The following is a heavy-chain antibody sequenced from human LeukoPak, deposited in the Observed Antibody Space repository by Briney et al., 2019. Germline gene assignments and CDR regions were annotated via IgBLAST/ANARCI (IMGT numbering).Heavy chain of an antibody. Sequence: PSETLSLTCAVYGGSSSGYYWSWIRQPPGKGLEWIGEINHSGSTNYNPSLKSRVTISVDTSKNQFSLKLSSVTAADTAVYYCARETYYDILTGYRHYYYYGMDVWGQGTTVTVSS. V-gene: IGHV4-34*01. CDR1: GGSSSGYY. J-gene: IGHJ6*02. D-gene: IGHD3-9*01. CDR2: INHSGST. CDR3: ARETYYDILTGYRHYYYYGMDV.